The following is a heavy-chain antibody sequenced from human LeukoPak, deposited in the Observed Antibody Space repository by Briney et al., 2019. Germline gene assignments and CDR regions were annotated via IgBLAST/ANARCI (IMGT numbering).Heavy chain of an antibody. V-gene: IGHV3-11*01. CDR1: GFTFSNFA. J-gene: IGHJ5*02. CDR3: ARDVRGRTPLKLGMKWFDP. D-gene: IGHD7-27*01. CDR2: ISDSGETR. Sequence: GGSLRLSCAASGFTFSNFAMSWVRQVPGKGLEWLAYISDSGETRKYADSVTGRFTISRDNAKNSVSLQMNSLRADDSGVYYCARDVRGRTPLKLGMKWFDPWGQGTRVIVSS.